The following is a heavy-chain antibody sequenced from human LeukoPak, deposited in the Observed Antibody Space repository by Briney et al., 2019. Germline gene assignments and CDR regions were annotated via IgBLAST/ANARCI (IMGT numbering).Heavy chain of an antibody. Sequence: GGSLTLSCAASGFTFSSYGMHWVRQAPGKGLEWVAFIQYNGGSKYYADSVKGRFTISRDNSKNTLYLQMNSLGTEDTAVYYCAPRGIAVAGPFDYWGQGTLVTVSS. CDR3: APRGIAVAGPFDY. D-gene: IGHD6-19*01. V-gene: IGHV3-30*02. CDR1: GFTFSSYG. CDR2: IQYNGGSK. J-gene: IGHJ4*02.